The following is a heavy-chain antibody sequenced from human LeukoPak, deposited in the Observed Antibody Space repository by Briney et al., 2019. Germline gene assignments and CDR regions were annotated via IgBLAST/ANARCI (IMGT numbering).Heavy chain of an antibody. J-gene: IGHJ6*03. CDR3: AKNRGHCVDGVCHNYYYMDV. V-gene: IGHV3-23*01. CDR2: VSGSAGRT. D-gene: IGHD2-8*02. Sequence: HPGGSLRLSCAASGFTFGSFAMTWVRQAPGKGLEWVSTVSGSAGRTDYADSVKGRFTISRDNLKNTLYLQMNGLRAEDTAVYYCAKNRGHCVDGVCHNYYYMDVWGRGTTVTVSS. CDR1: GFTFGSFA.